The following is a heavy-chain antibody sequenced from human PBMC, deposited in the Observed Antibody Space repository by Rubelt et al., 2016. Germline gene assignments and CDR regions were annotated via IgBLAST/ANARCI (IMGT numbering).Heavy chain of an antibody. CDR1: GGSFSGYS. V-gene: IGHV4-34*01. CDR2: INHIGST. D-gene: IGHD4-17*01. Sequence: QVQVQQWGAGLLKPSETLSLTCAVYGGSFSGYSWSWIRQPPGKGLEWIGKINHIGSTDYNPSLNSRVTISLDTSKNQLALKLSSVTAADTAVYYCVYGDYGVDYWGQGTLVAVSS. CDR3: VYGDYGVDY. J-gene: IGHJ4*02.